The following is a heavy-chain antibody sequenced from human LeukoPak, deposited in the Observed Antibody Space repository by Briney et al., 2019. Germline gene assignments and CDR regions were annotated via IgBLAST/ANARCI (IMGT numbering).Heavy chain of an antibody. CDR1: GFTFSSYS. Sequence: GGSLRLSCAASGFTFSSYSMNWVRQAPGKGLEWVSSISSSSSYIYYAHSVKGRFTISRNNAKNSLYLQMNSLRAEDTAVYYCARDLGYDSSGYPGGYFDYWGQGTLVTVSS. V-gene: IGHV3-21*01. CDR2: ISSSSSYI. D-gene: IGHD3-22*01. CDR3: ARDLGYDSSGYPGGYFDY. J-gene: IGHJ4*02.